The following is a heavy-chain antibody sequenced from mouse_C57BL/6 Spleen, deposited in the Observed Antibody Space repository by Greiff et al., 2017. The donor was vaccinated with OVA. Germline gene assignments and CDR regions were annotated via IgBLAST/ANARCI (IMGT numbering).Heavy chain of an antibody. Sequence: QVQLQQPGAELVKPGASVKLSCKASGYTFTSYWMQWVKQRPGQGLEWIGEIDPSDSYTNYNQKFKGKATLTVDTSSSTAYMPLSSLTSEDSAVYYCARDYGSSYVDYWGQGTTLTVSS. CDR1: GYTFTSYW. CDR2: IDPSDSYT. CDR3: ARDYGSSYVDY. J-gene: IGHJ2*01. V-gene: IGHV1-50*01. D-gene: IGHD1-1*01.